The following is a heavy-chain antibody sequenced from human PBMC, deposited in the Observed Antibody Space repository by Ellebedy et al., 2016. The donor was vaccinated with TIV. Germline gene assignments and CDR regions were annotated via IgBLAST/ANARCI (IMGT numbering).Heavy chain of an antibody. CDR2: IKQDGSKR. D-gene: IGHD4-23*01. CDR3: AREGYGGFDY. J-gene: IGHJ4*02. Sequence: PGGSLRLSCGASGFTFTGYWMSWVRQAPGKGLEWVANIKQDGSKREYVDSVKGRLTISRDNAKNSLYLQMNSLRAEDTAVYYCAREGYGGFDYWGQGALVTVSS. CDR1: GFTFTGYW. V-gene: IGHV3-7*01.